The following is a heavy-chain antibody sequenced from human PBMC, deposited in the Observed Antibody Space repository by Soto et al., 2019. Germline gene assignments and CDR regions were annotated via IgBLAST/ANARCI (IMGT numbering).Heavy chain of an antibody. CDR3: ARGYCISTSCPFDY. CDR2: IYYSGST. Sequence: SETLSLTCAVSGGSISSGGYSWSWIRQPPGKGLEWIGYIYYSGSTYYNPSLKSRVTISVDTSKNQFSLKLSSVTAAVTAVYYCARGYCISTSCPFDYWGQGTLVTVSS. J-gene: IGHJ4*02. V-gene: IGHV4-30-2*05. D-gene: IGHD2-2*01. CDR1: GGSISSGGYS.